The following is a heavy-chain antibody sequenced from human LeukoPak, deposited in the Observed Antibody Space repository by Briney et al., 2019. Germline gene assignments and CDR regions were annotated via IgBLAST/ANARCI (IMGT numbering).Heavy chain of an antibody. CDR3: AKDLSGADYGMDV. J-gene: IGHJ6*04. Sequence: GGSLRLSCAASGFTFDDYAMHWVRQAPGKGLEWVSGISWNSGSIGYADSVKGRFTISRDNAKNSLYLQMNSLRAEDTALYYCAKDLSGADYGMDVWGKGTTVTVSS. D-gene: IGHD3-10*01. CDR2: ISWNSGSI. CDR1: GFTFDDYA. V-gene: IGHV3-9*01.